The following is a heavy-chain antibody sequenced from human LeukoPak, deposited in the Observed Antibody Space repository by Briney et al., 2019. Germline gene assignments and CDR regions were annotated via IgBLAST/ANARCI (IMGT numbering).Heavy chain of an antibody. D-gene: IGHD2-15*01. CDR3: ARDSLDCSGGSCYSA. Sequence: PGGSLRLSCAASGFTFSDYYMSWIRQAPGKGLEWVSFISSSGSTIYYADSVKGRFTISRDNAKNSLYLQMNSLRAEDTAVYYCARDSLDCSGGSCYSAWGQGTLVTVSS. J-gene: IGHJ5*02. CDR1: GFTFSDYY. CDR2: ISSSGSTI. V-gene: IGHV3-11*04.